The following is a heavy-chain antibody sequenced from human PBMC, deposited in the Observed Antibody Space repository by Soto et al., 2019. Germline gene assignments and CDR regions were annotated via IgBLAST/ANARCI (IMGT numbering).Heavy chain of an antibody. D-gene: IGHD3-3*01. CDR3: ARDRGIFGVGDYYYYMDV. CDR2: ITSSSTYI. J-gene: IGHJ6*03. CDR1: GFNFSTYS. Sequence: EVQLVESGGGLVKPGGSLRLSCAASGFNFSTYSMNWVRQAPGKRLEWVSSITSSSTYIYYSDSVKGRFTISRDNAKNSLYLQMNSLRAEDTAVYYCARDRGIFGVGDYYYYMDVWGKGTTVTVSS. V-gene: IGHV3-21*01.